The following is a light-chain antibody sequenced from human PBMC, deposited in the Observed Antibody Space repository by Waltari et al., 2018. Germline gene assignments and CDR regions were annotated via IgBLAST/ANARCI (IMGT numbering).Light chain of an antibody. CDR1: QSLSIY. V-gene: IGKV1-39*01. CDR2: AGS. CDR3: QQSYSTPT. J-gene: IGKJ2*01. Sequence: DIQMTQSPSSLSASVGDSVTITCRASQSLSIYVNWYQQRPGKVPTLLIYAGSSLQSGVPSRFSGSGSGTDFTLTISSLQPEDFATYYCQQSYSTPTFGQGTKLEIK.